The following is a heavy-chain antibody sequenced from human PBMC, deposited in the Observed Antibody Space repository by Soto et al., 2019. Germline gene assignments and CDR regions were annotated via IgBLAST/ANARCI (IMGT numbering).Heavy chain of an antibody. CDR1: GYTFTGYY. CDR3: ARDLASYNWNYRFAFDI. CDR2: INPNSGGT. D-gene: IGHD1-7*01. J-gene: IGHJ3*02. V-gene: IGHV1-2*04. Sequence: GASVKVSCKASGYTFTGYYMHWVRQAPGQGLEWMGWINPNSGGTNYAQKFQGWVTMTRDTSVSTAYMELSRLRSDDTAVYYCARDLASYNWNYRFAFDIWGQGTMVTVSS.